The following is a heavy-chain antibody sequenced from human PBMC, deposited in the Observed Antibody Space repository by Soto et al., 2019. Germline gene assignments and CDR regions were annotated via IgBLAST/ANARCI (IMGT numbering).Heavy chain of an antibody. Sequence: SETLSLTCTASGGSISSYYWSWIRQPAGKGLEWIGRIYTSGSTNYNPSLKSRVTTSVDTSKNQFSLKLSSVTAADTAVYYCARVQLWFGEAGGMDVWGQGTTVTVS. D-gene: IGHD3-10*01. V-gene: IGHV4-4*07. CDR2: IYTSGST. CDR1: GGSISSYY. CDR3: ARVQLWFGEAGGMDV. J-gene: IGHJ6*02.